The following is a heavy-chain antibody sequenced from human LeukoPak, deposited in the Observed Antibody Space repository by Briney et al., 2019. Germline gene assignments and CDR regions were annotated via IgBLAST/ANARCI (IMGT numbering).Heavy chain of an antibody. J-gene: IGHJ5*02. Sequence: ASVKLSCTASGYTFTSYDINWVRQATGQGLEWMGWMNPNSGNTGYAQKFQGRVTMTRNTSISTAYMELSSLRSEDTAVYSCARGAYCSIMSCPNWFDPRGQGSLVCVSS. CDR1: GYTFTSYD. D-gene: IGHD2-2*01. CDR3: ARGAYCSIMSCPNWFDP. V-gene: IGHV1-8*01. CDR2: MNPNSGNT.